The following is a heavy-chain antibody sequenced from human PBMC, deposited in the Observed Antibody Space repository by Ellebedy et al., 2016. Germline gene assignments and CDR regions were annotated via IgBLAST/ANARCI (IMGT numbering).Heavy chain of an antibody. CDR2: INYSGRT. CDR3: AKVGEGAQTIDY. D-gene: IGHD3-10*01. CDR1: GGSISSSIYY. Sequence: SETLSLXCTVSGGSISSSIYYWGWIRQPPGKGLEWIGSINYSGRTYYNPSLKSRVTVSVDTSKNQFSLRLSSVTAADTAVYYCAKVGEGAQTIDYWGQGTLVTVSS. J-gene: IGHJ4*02. V-gene: IGHV4-39*01.